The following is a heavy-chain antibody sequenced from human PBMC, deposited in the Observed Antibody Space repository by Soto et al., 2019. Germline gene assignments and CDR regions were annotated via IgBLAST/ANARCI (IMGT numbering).Heavy chain of an antibody. D-gene: IGHD3-16*01. CDR3: ARGESVRYYYYCMDF. Sequence: GXSVKVSCKASGCTFTSYGISWVRQAPGQGLEWMGWIIPYYGKTNDAQKLQGRVTMTTDKSTSTSYMELRSLRSDYTAVYYCARGESVRYYYYCMDFWGQGTLVTVSS. J-gene: IGHJ6*02. CDR1: GCTFTSYG. V-gene: IGHV1-18*04. CDR2: IIPYYGKT.